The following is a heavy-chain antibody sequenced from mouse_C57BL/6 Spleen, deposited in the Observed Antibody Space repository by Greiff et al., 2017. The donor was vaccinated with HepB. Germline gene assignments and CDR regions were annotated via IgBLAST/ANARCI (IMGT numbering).Heavy chain of an antibody. V-gene: IGHV1-81*01. J-gene: IGHJ2*01. D-gene: IGHD2-2*01. CDR2: IYPRSGNT. Sequence: VQLQQSGAELARPGASVKLSCKASGYTFTSYGISWVKQRPGQGLEWIGEIYPRSGNTYYNEKFKGKATLTADKSSSTAYMELRSLTSEDSAVCFCARKWLVDYFDYWGQGTTLTVSS. CDR1: GYTFTSYG. CDR3: ARKWLVDYFDY.